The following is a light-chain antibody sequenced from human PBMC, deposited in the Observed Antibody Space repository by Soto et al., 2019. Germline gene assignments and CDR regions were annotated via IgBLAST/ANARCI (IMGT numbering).Light chain of an antibody. Sequence: QSVLTQPASVSGSPGQSITISCTGTSSYVGGYDYVSWYQQHPGKAPKLMIYEVTNRPSGVSNRFSGSKSGNTASLTISGLQSEDEADYYCAAWDDRLSDLLFGGGTQLTVL. CDR3: AAWDDRLSDLL. CDR2: EVT. CDR1: SSYVGGYDY. V-gene: IGLV2-14*01. J-gene: IGLJ2*01.